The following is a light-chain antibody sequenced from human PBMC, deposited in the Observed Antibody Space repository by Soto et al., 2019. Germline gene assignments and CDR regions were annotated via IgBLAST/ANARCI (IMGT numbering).Light chain of an antibody. CDR3: SSYTSSSTLEYV. CDR2: DVS. Sequence: QSALTQPASVSGSPGQSITISCTGTSSDVGGYNYVSWYQQHPGKAPKLMIYDVSNRPSGVYNRFSGSKSGNTSSLTISGLQAEDEADYYCSSYTSSSTLEYVFGTGTKVTVL. J-gene: IGLJ1*01. CDR1: SSDVGGYNY. V-gene: IGLV2-14*01.